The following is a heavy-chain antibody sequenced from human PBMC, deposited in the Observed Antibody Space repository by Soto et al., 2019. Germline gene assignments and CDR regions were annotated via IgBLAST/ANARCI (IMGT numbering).Heavy chain of an antibody. CDR3: ARRSSGWYFDY. CDR1: GFTVSSIY. V-gene: IGHV3-23*01. CDR2: ISGSGGST. J-gene: IGHJ4*02. D-gene: IGHD6-19*01. Sequence: GGSLRLSCAASGFTVSSIYMSWVRQAPGKGLEWVSAISGSGGSTYYADSVKGRFTISRDNSKNTLYLQMNSLRAEDTAVYYCARRSSGWYFDYWGQGTLVTVSS.